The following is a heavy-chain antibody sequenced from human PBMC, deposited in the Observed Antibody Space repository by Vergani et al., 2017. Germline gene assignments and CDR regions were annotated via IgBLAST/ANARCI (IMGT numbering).Heavy chain of an antibody. D-gene: IGHD2-2*01. CDR2: IYYSGST. Sequence: QVQLQESGPGLVKPSQTLSLTCTVSGGSISSGGYYWSWIRQHPGKGLEWIGYIYYSGSTYYNPSLKSRVTISVDTSKNQFSLKLSSVTAADTAVYYCAREWDIVVVPAARAWFDPWGQGTLVTVSS. CDR1: GGSISSGGYY. CDR3: AREWDIVVVPAARAWFDP. J-gene: IGHJ5*02. V-gene: IGHV4-31*03.